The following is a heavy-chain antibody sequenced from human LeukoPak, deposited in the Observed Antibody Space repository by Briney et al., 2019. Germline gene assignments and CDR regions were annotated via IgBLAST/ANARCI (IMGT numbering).Heavy chain of an antibody. CDR3: AKDSSPVAGNYFDY. J-gene: IGHJ4*02. CDR1: GFNFSSYA. V-gene: IGHV3-23*01. Sequence: PGGSLRLSCAASGFNFSSYAMSWVRQAPGKGLEWVSAISGCGGSTYYADSVKGRFTISRDNSKNTLYLQMNSLRAEDTAVYYCAKDSSPVAGNYFDYWGQGTLVTVSS. CDR2: ISGCGGST. D-gene: IGHD6-19*01.